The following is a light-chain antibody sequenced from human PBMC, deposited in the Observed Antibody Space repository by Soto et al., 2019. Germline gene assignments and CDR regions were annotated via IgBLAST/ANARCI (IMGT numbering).Light chain of an antibody. J-gene: IGKJ4*01. V-gene: IGKV3-20*01. CDR3: QQFSSYPLT. CDR1: QSVSTY. Sequence: DIVLTQSPATLSLSPGERATLSCWASQSVSTYLAWYQQKPGQAPRLLIYEASSRATGIPDRFSGGGSGTDFTLTISRLEPEDFAVYYCQQFSSYPLTFGGGTKVDIK. CDR2: EAS.